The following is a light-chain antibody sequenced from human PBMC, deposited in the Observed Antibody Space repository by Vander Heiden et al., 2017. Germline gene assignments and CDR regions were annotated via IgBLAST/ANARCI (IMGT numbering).Light chain of an antibody. J-gene: IGKJ4*02. Sequence: IPMTQFPSFLSASVGDRVTLTCRASQGISSYLAWYQQKPGKAPKLLIYAASTWQSGVPARFSGSGSGTEFTLTISSLQPEDFATYYCQQLNSYLRTFGGGTKVEIK. CDR3: QQLNSYLRT. CDR1: QGISSY. CDR2: AAS. V-gene: IGKV1-9*01.